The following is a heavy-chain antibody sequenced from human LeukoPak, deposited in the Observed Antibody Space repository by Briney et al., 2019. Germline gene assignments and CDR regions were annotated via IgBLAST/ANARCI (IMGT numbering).Heavy chain of an antibody. CDR3: ARTQEAGYSSGRYDSYYYYYMDV. D-gene: IGHD6-19*01. CDR2: IFYSGST. Sequence: SETLSLTCTVSSGSISTSNDYWGWVRQPPGKALEWIGNIFYSGSTYYSPSLKSRVTISLDTSRNQFSLKLSSVTAADTAVYFCARTQEAGYSSGRYDSYYYYYMDVWGKGTTVTISS. V-gene: IGHV4-39*07. CDR1: SGSISTSNDY. J-gene: IGHJ6*03.